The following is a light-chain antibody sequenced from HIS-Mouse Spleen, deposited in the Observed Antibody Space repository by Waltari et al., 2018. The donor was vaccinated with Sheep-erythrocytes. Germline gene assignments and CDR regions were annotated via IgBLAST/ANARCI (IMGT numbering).Light chain of an antibody. CDR2: EGS. CDR3: CSYAGSSTPWV. Sequence: QSALTQPASVSGSPGQSITISCTGTSSDVGSYNLVSWYQQHPGKAPKLLIYEGSKRPSGVSERFAGSKSGNTASLTSSGRQAEDEADYYCCSYAGSSTPWVFGGGTKLTVL. CDR1: SSDVGSYNL. J-gene: IGLJ3*02. V-gene: IGLV2-23*01.